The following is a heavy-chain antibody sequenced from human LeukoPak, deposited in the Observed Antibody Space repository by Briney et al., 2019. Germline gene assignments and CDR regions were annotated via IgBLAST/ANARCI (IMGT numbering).Heavy chain of an antibody. CDR1: GGSISSSSYY. CDR3: ARDLALYYYDSSGYPNDAFDI. D-gene: IGHD3-22*01. CDR2: IYYSGST. J-gene: IGHJ3*02. Sequence: SETLSLTCTVSGGSISSSSYYWGWIRQPPGKGLEWIGSIYYSGSTYYNPSLKSRVTISVDTSKNQFSLKLSSVTAADTAVYYCARDLALYYYDSSGYPNDAFDIWGQGTMVTVSS. V-gene: IGHV4-39*07.